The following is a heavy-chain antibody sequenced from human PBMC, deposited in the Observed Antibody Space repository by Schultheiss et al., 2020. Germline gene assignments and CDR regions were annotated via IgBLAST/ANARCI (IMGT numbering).Heavy chain of an antibody. CDR2: INQAGSEK. D-gene: IGHD3-22*01. CDR3: AREGGYYDSSGYQDY. V-gene: IGHV3-7*01. CDR1: GFNLNTYR. J-gene: IGHJ4*02. Sequence: GGSLRLSCEASGFNLNTYRTNWVRQAPGKGLEWVANINQAGSEKFYVDSVKGRFTISRDNAKNSVYLQMNSPRAEDTAVYYCAREGGYYDSSGYQDYWGQGTLVTVSS.